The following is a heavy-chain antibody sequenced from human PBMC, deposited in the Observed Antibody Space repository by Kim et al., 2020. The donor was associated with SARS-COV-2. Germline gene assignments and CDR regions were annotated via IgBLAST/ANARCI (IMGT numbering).Heavy chain of an antibody. CDR3: ARSALFRTFDI. Sequence: STNTTPSLKIRVTISVDTSKNQFSLKLSSVTAADTAVYYCARSALFRTFDIWGQGTMVTVSS. CDR2: ST. J-gene: IGHJ3*02. D-gene: IGHD2-21*01. V-gene: IGHV4-4*09.